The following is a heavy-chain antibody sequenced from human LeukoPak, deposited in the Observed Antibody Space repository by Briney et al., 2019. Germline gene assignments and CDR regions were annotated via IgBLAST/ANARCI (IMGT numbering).Heavy chain of an antibody. Sequence: SVKVSCKASGGTFSSYAISWVRQAPGQGLEWMGGIIPIFGTANYAQKFQGRVTITADESTSTAYMELSSLRSEDTAVYYCARPIRYYFGSGSLGSKNPDDAFDIWGQGTMVTVSS. CDR3: ARPIRYYFGSGSLGSKNPDDAFDI. D-gene: IGHD3-10*01. CDR2: IIPIFGTA. J-gene: IGHJ3*02. V-gene: IGHV1-69*13. CDR1: GGTFSSYA.